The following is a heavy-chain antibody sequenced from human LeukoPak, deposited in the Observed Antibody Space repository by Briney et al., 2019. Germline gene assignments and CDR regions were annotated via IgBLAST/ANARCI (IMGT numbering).Heavy chain of an antibody. D-gene: IGHD2-2*01. CDR2: IIPIFGTA. CDR1: GGTFSSYA. J-gene: IGHJ6*02. V-gene: IGHV1-69*01. CDR3: ARDSRVVPAAMWQYYYYYVMDI. Sequence: SVKVSCKASGGTFSSYAISWVRQAPGQGLEWMGGIIPIFGTANYAQKFQGRVTITADESTSTAYMELSSLRSEDTAVYYCARDSRVVPAAMWQYYYYYVMDIWGQGTTVTVSS.